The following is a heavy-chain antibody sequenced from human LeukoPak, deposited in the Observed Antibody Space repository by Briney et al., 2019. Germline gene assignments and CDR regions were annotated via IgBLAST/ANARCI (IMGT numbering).Heavy chain of an antibody. CDR3: ARGISMMIVAPGY. J-gene: IGHJ4*02. CDR1: GFTFSCYA. Sequence: GCSLRLYCEASGFTFSCYAMSLVVQAPGLGLDWVSAISGSGGSTYYADSVKGRFTISRDSSKNTLYLQMNSLRAEDTAVYYCARGISMMIVAPGYWGQGTLVTVSS. D-gene: IGHD3-22*01. CDR2: ISGSGGST. V-gene: IGHV3-23*01.